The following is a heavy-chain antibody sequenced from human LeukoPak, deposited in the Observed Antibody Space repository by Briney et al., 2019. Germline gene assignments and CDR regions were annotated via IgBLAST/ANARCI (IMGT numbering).Heavy chain of an antibody. CDR1: GFMFHDYA. CDR2: ISGDGGST. V-gene: IGHV3-43*02. Sequence: GGSLGLSCAAPGFMFHDYAIHWVRQAPGEGLEWVSLISGDGGSTFYADSVKGRFTISRDDAKNSLFLQMNNLGAEDTAIYYCARDQPPTIGVHPFDFWGQGTLVSVSS. J-gene: IGHJ4*02. CDR3: ARDQPPTIGVHPFDF. D-gene: IGHD3-3*01.